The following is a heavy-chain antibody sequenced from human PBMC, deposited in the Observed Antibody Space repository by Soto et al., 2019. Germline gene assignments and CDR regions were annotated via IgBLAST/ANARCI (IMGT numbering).Heavy chain of an antibody. V-gene: IGHV4-30-4*01. CDR1: GGSISGGVGGLYY. CDR3: AREVIPLTTDWYVDL. Sequence: QLQLRESGPGLVKPSETLSLTCTVSGGSISGGVGGLYYWSWIRQPPGKGLEWIGYIYDSGSTYSIPSLESRVTISVDTSKTQFSLRLSSVTAADTAVYYCAREVIPLTTDWYVDLWGRGTLVTVSS. J-gene: IGHJ2*01. D-gene: IGHD4-17*01. CDR2: IYDSGST.